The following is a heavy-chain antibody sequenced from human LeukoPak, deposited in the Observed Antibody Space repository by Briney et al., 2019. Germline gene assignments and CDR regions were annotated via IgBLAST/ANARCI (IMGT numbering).Heavy chain of an antibody. CDR2: MYYSGSN. J-gene: IGHJ4*02. Sequence: SETLSLTCTVSGGSISSSRHYWGWIRQPPGKGLEWIGSMYYSGSNYYNPSLKSRVTISVDTSKNQFSLKLSSVTAADTAVYYCARPHEEWGQGTLVTVSS. CDR1: GGSISSSRHY. V-gene: IGHV4-39*01. CDR3: ARPHEE.